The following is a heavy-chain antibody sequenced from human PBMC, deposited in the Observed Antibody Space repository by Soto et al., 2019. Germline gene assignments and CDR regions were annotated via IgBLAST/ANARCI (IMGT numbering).Heavy chain of an antibody. CDR3: ARDIAVPYNWFDP. V-gene: IGHV4-34*01. Sequence: SETLSLTCAVYGGSFSGYYWSWIRQPPGKGLEWIGEINHSGSANYNPSLKSRVSISVDTSKNQFSLKLSSVTAADSAVYYCARDIAVPYNWFDPWGQGTLVT. CDR2: INHSGSA. J-gene: IGHJ5*02. D-gene: IGHD3-16*02. CDR1: GGSFSGYY.